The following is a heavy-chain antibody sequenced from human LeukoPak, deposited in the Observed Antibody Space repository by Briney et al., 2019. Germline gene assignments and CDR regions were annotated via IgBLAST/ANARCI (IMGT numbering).Heavy chain of an antibody. D-gene: IGHD3-10*01. V-gene: IGHV3-21*01. CDR1: GFTFSEDS. CDR2: ISRRSRHV. CDR3: VRDLLGSGSTTAYLYH. Sequence: GGTLRLSCAVSGFTFSEDSMNWGRRAPGQEVEWVSCISRRSRHVYYAGSLTGRFTISRDYARQSIYLQMNSLGAEDMAGYFCVRDLLGSGSTTAYLYHWGQGTLVTVSS. J-gene: IGHJ1*01.